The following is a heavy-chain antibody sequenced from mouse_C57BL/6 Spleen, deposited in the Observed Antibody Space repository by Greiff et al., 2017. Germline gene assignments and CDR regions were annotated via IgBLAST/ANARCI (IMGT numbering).Heavy chain of an antibody. Sequence: QVQLQQSGPELVKPGASVKISCKASGYAFSSSWMNWVKQRPGKGLEWIGRIYPGDGDTKYNGKFKGKATLTADKSSSTAYMQLSSLTSEDSAVYFCARGWDKGFDYWGQGTTLTVSS. D-gene: IGHD4-1*01. V-gene: IGHV1-82*01. CDR2: IYPGDGDT. CDR1: GYAFSSSW. CDR3: ARGWDKGFDY. J-gene: IGHJ2*01.